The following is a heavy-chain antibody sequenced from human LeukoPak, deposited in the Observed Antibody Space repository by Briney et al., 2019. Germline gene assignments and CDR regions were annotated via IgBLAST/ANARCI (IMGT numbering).Heavy chain of an antibody. Sequence: PSETLSLTCAVYGGSFSGYYWSWIRQPPGKGLEWIGEINHSGSTNYNPSLKGRVTISVDTSKNQFSLKLSSVTAADTAVYYCARAGYPSHAFDIWGQGTMVTVSS. CDR3: ARAGYPSHAFDI. D-gene: IGHD6-13*01. V-gene: IGHV4-34*01. CDR1: GGSFSGYY. J-gene: IGHJ3*02. CDR2: INHSGST.